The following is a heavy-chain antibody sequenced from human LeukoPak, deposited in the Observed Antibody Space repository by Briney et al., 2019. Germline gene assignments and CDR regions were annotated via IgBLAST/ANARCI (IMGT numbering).Heavy chain of an antibody. CDR1: GGSFSGYY. D-gene: IGHD3-10*01. CDR3: AREARLLWFGELLYYGMDV. CDR2: INHSGST. J-gene: IGHJ6*04. Sequence: PSETLSHTCAVYGGSFSGYYWSWIRQPPGKGLEWIGEINHSGSTNYNPSLRSRVTISVDTSKNQFSLKLSSVTAADTAVYYCAREARLLWFGELLYYGMDVWGKGTTVTVSS. V-gene: IGHV4-34*01.